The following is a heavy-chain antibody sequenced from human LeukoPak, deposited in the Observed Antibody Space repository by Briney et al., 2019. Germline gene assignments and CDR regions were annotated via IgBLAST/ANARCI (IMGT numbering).Heavy chain of an antibody. CDR2: INPRGGST. J-gene: IGHJ4*02. V-gene: IGHV1-46*01. Sequence: ASVKVSCKASGYTFTGYNMRRVCQAPGQGPEWMGIINPRGGSTDYSKKFQGRITMTSDTSTSTVTREWSSLRSNDTAVFVWARVGSAAATAYYWGQGALFTAS. CDR1: GYTFTGYN. CDR3: ARVGSAAATAYY. D-gene: IGHD6-25*01.